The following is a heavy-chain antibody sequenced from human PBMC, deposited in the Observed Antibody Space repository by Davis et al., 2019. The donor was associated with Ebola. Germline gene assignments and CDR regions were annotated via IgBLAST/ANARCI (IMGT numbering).Heavy chain of an antibody. V-gene: IGHV3-33*01. D-gene: IGHD3-16*01. Sequence: GESLKISCAASGFTFNRDVMHWVRQAPGKGLEWVAAIWSDGKRKEHADSVKGRFTVSRDNSKNTLYLQMNSLEVEDTAVYYCVRGGDGGGAYWGQGTLVTVSA. CDR2: IWSDGKRK. CDR3: VRGGDGGGAY. J-gene: IGHJ4*02. CDR1: GFTFNRDV.